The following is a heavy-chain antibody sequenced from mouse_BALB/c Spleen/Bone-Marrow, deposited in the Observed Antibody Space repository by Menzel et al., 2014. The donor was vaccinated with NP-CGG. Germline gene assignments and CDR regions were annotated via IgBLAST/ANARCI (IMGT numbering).Heavy chain of an antibody. CDR3: ARKYGDY. V-gene: IGHV1-80*01. D-gene: IGHD2-10*02. CDR1: GYPFSSYW. Sequence: SGAELVRPGSSVKISCKASGYPFSSYWMNWVKQRPGQGLEWIGQIYPGDGETNYNGKFKGNATLTADRSSSTAYMQLISLTSEDSAVYFCARKYGDYWGRGTTLTVSS. CDR2: IYPGDGET. J-gene: IGHJ2*01.